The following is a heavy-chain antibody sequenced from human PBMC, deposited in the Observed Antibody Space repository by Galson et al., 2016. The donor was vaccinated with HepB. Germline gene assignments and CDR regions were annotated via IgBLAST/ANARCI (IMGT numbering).Heavy chain of an antibody. J-gene: IGHJ4*02. CDR2: INAGTGNT. CDR1: GYTFTSYA. CDR3: ARGGYCISTSCYHPIDY. Sequence: SGYTFTSYAMHWVRQAPGQSLEWMAWINAGTGNTKYSQRLQGRVTITRDTSASTTYMELSSLGSEDTAVYYCARGGYCISTSCYHPIDYWGQGTLVTVSS. D-gene: IGHD2-2*01. V-gene: IGHV1-3*01.